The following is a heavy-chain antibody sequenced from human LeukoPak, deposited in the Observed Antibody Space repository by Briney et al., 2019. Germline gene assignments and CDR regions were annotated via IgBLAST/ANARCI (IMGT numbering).Heavy chain of an antibody. Sequence: ASVKVSCKASGYSFNTFGISWVRQDPGQGLEWMGWISGNNIYKNYAQKFRDRLIMTTDTSTSTAYMELRSPRSDDTAVYYCARDPRGTYYYDSSGYYPHDAFDIWGQGTMVTVSS. D-gene: IGHD3-22*01. J-gene: IGHJ3*02. CDR1: GYSFNTFG. CDR2: ISGNNIYK. CDR3: ARDPRGTYYYDSSGYYPHDAFDI. V-gene: IGHV1-18*01.